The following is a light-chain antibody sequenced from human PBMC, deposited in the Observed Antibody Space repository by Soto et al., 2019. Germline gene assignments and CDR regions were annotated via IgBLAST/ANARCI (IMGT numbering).Light chain of an antibody. CDR1: QGISSY. CDR3: QQLNSYPLT. J-gene: IGKJ4*01. Sequence: DIPLTQSPSFLSASVGDGVTITCRASQGISSYLAWYQQKPGKAPKLLIYAASTLQSGVPSRFSGSGSGTEFTLAISSLQPEDFATYYCQQLNSYPLTFGGGTKVEIK. V-gene: IGKV1-9*01. CDR2: AAS.